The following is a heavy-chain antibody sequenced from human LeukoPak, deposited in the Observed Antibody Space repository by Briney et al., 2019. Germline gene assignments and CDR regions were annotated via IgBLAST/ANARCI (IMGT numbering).Heavy chain of an antibody. D-gene: IGHD6-19*01. J-gene: IGHJ4*02. Sequence: ASVKVSCKASGYSFTNSAVRWVRQAPGQRLEWMGWITTVSGDTRYSQKFQDRVTITRDTSASTAYMELSGLTSEDTAVYYCAARPGLAVAGLDYWGQGTLVTVSS. V-gene: IGHV1-3*04. CDR2: ITTVSGDT. CDR1: GYSFTNSA. CDR3: AARPGLAVAGLDY.